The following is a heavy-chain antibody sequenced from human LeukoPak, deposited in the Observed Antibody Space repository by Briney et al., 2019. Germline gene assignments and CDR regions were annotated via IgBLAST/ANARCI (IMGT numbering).Heavy chain of an antibody. J-gene: IGHJ4*02. CDR2: IIPIFGTA. CDR3: ARDRGVGANYFDY. CDR1: GGTFSSYA. Sequence: GASVKVSCKGSGGTFSSYAISWVRQAPGQGLEWMGGIIPIFGTANYAQKFQGRVTITADESTSTAYMELSSLRSEDTAVYCCARDRGVGANYFDYWGQGTLVTVSS. D-gene: IGHD1-26*01. V-gene: IGHV1-69*13.